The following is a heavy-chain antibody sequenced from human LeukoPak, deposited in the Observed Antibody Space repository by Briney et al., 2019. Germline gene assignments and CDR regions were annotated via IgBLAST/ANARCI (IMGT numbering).Heavy chain of an antibody. V-gene: IGHV4-59*01. CDR2: IYSSGST. D-gene: IGHD3-22*01. J-gene: IGHJ6*02. CDR1: GGSISSYY. Sequence: SSETLSLTCTVSGGSISSYYWSWIRQPPRKALEWIGYIYSSGSTNYNPSLKSRVTISVDTSKSQFSLKLSSVTAADTAVYYCARVDSRNYYGMDVWGQGTTVTVSS. CDR3: ARVDSRNYYGMDV.